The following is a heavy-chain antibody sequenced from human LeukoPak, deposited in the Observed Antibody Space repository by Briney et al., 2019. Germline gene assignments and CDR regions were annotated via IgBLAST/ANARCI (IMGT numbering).Heavy chain of an antibody. CDR3: ARGPRDYGYNWFDP. CDR1: GFTFSSYA. Sequence: PGGSLRLSCAASGFTFSSYAMHWVRQAPGKGLEWVSSISSSSSYIYYADSVKGRFTISRDNAKNSLYLQMNSLRAEDTAVYYCARGPRDYGYNWFDPWGQGTLVTVSS. J-gene: IGHJ5*02. D-gene: IGHD4-17*01. CDR2: ISSSSSYI. V-gene: IGHV3-21*01.